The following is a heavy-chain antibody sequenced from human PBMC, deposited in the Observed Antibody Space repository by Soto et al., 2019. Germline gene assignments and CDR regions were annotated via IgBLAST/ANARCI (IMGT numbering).Heavy chain of an antibody. CDR1: GFTFTDHY. J-gene: IGHJ3*01. Sequence: DVHLVESGGGLVQPGGSLRLSCVASGFTFTDHYMTWIRQAPGRGPEWVANIKQDGSEQFYVDSVKGRFVIYRDNARKSLFLQMDNLRFEDTGVYYCARESIVGARDDAADVWGQGTMVTVSS. V-gene: IGHV3-7*04. CDR2: IKQDGSEQ. D-gene: IGHD1-26*01. CDR3: ARESIVGARDDAADV.